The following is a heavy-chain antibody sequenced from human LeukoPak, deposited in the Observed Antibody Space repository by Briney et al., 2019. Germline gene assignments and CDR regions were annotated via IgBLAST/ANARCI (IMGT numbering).Heavy chain of an antibody. CDR1: GFSVSSNY. V-gene: IGHV3-66*01. CDR2: IYSGGST. D-gene: IGHD2-15*01. J-gene: IGHJ4*02. Sequence: GGSLRLSCAASGFSVSSNYMSWVPPALGRGLWWGSVIYSGGSTYYADSVKGRFTISRDNSKNTLYLQMNSLRAEDTAVYYCARGQKGLPLPAYWGQGTLVTVSS. CDR3: ARGQKGLPLPAY.